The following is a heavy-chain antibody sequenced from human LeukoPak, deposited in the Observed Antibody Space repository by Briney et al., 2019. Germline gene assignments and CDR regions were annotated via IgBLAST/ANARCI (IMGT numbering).Heavy chain of an antibody. V-gene: IGHV1-69*04. Sequence: SVKVSCKASGGTFSSYAISWVRQAPGQGLEWMGRIIPILGIANYAQKFQGRVTITADKSTSTAYMELSSLRSEDTAVYYCARAMITFGGVIVPDYWGQGTLVTASS. CDR1: GGTFSSYA. J-gene: IGHJ4*02. CDR2: IIPILGIA. CDR3: ARAMITFGGVIVPDY. D-gene: IGHD3-16*02.